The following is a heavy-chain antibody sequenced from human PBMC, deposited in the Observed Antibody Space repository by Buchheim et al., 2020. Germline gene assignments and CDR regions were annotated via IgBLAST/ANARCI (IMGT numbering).Heavy chain of an antibody. Sequence: EVQLLESGGGLVQPGGSLRLSCAASGFTFSSYAMNWVRQAPGKGLEWVSGMSGSGGRTYDADFVKGRFTISRDNSKNTLYLQMNSLKTEDTAVYYCTMGPWFDPWGQGTL. CDR3: TMGPWFDP. J-gene: IGHJ5*02. V-gene: IGHV3-23*01. D-gene: IGHD3-10*01. CDR2: MSGSGGRT. CDR1: GFTFSSYA.